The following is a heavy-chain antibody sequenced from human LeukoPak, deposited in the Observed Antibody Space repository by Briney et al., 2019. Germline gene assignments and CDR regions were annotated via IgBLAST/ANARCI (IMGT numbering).Heavy chain of an antibody. J-gene: IGHJ4*02. CDR3: AREHTPFGSGCTAAY. CDR2: ISPSSSTI. CDR1: GFTFSSYG. D-gene: IGHD6-19*01. Sequence: GGSLRLSCAASGFTFSSYGMNWVRQAPGKGLEWVSYISPSSSTIYYADTGKGRFTISRDNAKNSLYLQMNSLRAEDTAVYYCAREHTPFGSGCTAAYWGQGTLVTVSS. V-gene: IGHV3-48*04.